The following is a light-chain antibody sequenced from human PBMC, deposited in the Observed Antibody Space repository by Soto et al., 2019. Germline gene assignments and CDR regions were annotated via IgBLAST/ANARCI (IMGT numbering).Light chain of an antibody. CDR3: SSFTDTSTLYV. V-gene: IGLV2-14*01. J-gene: IGLJ1*01. CDR2: EVS. Sequence: SVLTQPGSVCGSPGQWITISCTGTSSDVGGSIYFSWYQQHPAKAPKLIISEVSNRPSGVSNRFSGSKSGNTASLTISGLQAEDEADYYCSSFTDTSTLYVFGTGTKVTVL. CDR1: SSDVGGSIY.